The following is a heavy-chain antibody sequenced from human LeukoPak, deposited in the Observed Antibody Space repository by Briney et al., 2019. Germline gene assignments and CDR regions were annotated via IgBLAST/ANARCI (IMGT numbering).Heavy chain of an antibody. D-gene: IGHD3-22*01. J-gene: IGHJ4*02. Sequence: GGSLRLSCAASGFTFSSYSMNWVRQAPGKGLEWVSYISSSGSAIYYADSVKGRFTISRDNAKNSLYLQMNSLRAEDTAIYYCARDPAWLLPHYFDCWGQGSLVTVSS. CDR1: GFTFSSYS. CDR3: ARDPAWLLPHYFDC. V-gene: IGHV3-48*01. CDR2: ISSSGSAI.